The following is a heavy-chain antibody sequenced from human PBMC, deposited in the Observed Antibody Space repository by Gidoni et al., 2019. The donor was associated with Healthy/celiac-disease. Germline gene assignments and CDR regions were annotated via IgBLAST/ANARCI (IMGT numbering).Heavy chain of an antibody. V-gene: IGHV3-30*04. J-gene: IGHJ3*02. CDR2: ISYDGSNK. D-gene: IGHD3-22*01. Sequence: QVQLVESGGGVVQPGRSLRLSCAASGFTFSSYAMPWVRQAPGKGLEWVAVISYDGSNKYYADSVKGRFTISRDNSKNTLYLQMNSLRAEDTAVYYCARGGYYYDSSGYDGDAFDIWGQGTMVTVSS. CDR3: ARGGYYYDSSGYDGDAFDI. CDR1: GFTFSSYA.